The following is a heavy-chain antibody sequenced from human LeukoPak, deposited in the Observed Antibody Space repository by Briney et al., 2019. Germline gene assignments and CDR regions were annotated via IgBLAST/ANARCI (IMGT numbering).Heavy chain of an antibody. CDR2: MSGSGGST. CDR3: AKVPYRYSSGWQDY. J-gene: IGHJ4*02. Sequence: PGGSLRLSCAASGFTFSSYAMSWVRQAPGKGLEWVAAMSGSGGSTYYADSVKGRFTISRDNYNNTRYLQMNSLRAEDTAVYYCAKVPYRYSSGWQDYWGQGTLVTVSS. CDR1: GFTFSSYA. V-gene: IGHV3-23*01. D-gene: IGHD6-19*01.